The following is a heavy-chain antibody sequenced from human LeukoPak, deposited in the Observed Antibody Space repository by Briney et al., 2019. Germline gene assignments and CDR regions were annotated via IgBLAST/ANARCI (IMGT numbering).Heavy chain of an antibody. V-gene: IGHV1-18*01. CDR1: GYTFTSYG. D-gene: IGHD6-13*01. J-gene: IGHJ3*02. CDR3: ASTSYTSSWLSVNDAFDI. Sequence: ASVKVSCKASGYTFTSYGISWVRQAPGQGLEWMGWISAYNGNTNYAQKLQGRVTMTTDTSTSTAYMELRSLRSDDTAVYYCASTSYTSSWLSVNDAFDIWGQGTMVTVSS. CDR2: ISAYNGNT.